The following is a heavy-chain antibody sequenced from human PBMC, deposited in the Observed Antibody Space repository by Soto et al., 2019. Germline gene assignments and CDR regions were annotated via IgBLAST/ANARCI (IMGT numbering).Heavy chain of an antibody. V-gene: IGHV1-18*01. CDR1: GYTFTTYG. CDR2: ISPYNGDT. Sequence: QVQLVQSGPEVKKPGASVKVSCKASGYTFTTYGISWVRQAPGQGLEWMGWISPYNGDTHYAERFQGRLTMTTDTSATPAYMELRTLSPDDRAVYFCARALSMAQYYYYMDVWGKGTTVTVSS. J-gene: IGHJ6*03. CDR3: ARALSMAQYYYYMDV.